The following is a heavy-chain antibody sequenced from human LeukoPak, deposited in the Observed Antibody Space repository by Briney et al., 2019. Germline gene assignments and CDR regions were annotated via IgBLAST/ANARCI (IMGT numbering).Heavy chain of an antibody. Sequence: ASVKVSCKASGYTFTGYYMHWVRQAPGQGLEWMGWISAYNGNTNYAQKLQGRVTMTTDTSTSTAYMELRSLRSDDTAVYYCGRVPDYDFLRGWGGGVSQPMDVWGKGTTVTVSS. J-gene: IGHJ6*03. CDR2: ISAYNGNT. V-gene: IGHV1-18*04. CDR1: GYTFTGYY. D-gene: IGHD3-3*01. CDR3: GRVPDYDFLRGWGGGVSQPMDV.